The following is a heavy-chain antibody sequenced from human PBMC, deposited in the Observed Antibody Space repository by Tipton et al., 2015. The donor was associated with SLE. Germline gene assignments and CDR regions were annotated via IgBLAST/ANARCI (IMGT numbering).Heavy chain of an antibody. CDR1: GFTFTGYY. CDR3: QKFSTNSDDAFDI. V-gene: IGHV1-2*02. D-gene: IGHD2-2*01. CDR2: INPITGGT. Sequence: QSGAEVKKPGASVRVPCEASGFTFTGYYIHWVRQAPGQGLEWLGCINPITGGTTYAQKFQDRVTMTRDTSISTAYMELSRLRPDDTAVYFCQKFSTNSDDAFDIWGQGTMVTISS. J-gene: IGHJ3*02.